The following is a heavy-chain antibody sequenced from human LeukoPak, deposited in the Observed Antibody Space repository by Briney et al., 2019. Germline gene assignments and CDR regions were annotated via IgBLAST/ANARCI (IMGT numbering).Heavy chain of an antibody. V-gene: IGHV4-4*09. CDR2: LYTRESS. D-gene: IGHD6-6*01. Sequence: SETLSLTCTVSGGPISSYYWSWIRQPPGKGLEWIGYLYTRESSNYNPTLKNRITISVDTSKNQLSLKLSSVTAADTAVYYCARHVRSSPHHRLYYYMDVWGKGTTVTVSS. J-gene: IGHJ6*03. CDR3: ARHVRSSPHHRLYYYMDV. CDR1: GGPISSYY.